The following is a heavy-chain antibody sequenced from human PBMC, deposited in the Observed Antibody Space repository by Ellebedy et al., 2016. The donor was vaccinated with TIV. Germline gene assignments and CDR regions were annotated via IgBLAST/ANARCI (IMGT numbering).Heavy chain of an antibody. D-gene: IGHD5-12*01. V-gene: IGHV4-34*01. CDR2: INHSGNI. CDR3: AGEKANYEFGLDV. CDR1: GGSFSNYY. J-gene: IGHJ6*02. Sequence: SQTLSLTCAVYGGSFSNYYWNWIRQSPGKGLEWIGEINHSGNIFYNPSLKSRVSLSVDTSRSQISLKLDSVTAADTAVYYCAGEKANYEFGLDVWGQGTTVSVSS.